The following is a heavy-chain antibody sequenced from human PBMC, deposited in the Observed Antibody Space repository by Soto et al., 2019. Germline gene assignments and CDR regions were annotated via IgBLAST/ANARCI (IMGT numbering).Heavy chain of an antibody. D-gene: IGHD3-10*01. Sequence: QLQLQESGPGLVKPSETLSLTCTVSGGSISSSTYYWGWIRQPPGKGPEWIATIYYSGSTYYNPSLKSRVTISADPSKNQFSLKLSSVTAADTAVYYCARRSYTDTFDIWGQGTMVTVSS. CDR1: GGSISSSTYY. CDR3: ARRSYTDTFDI. CDR2: IYYSGST. J-gene: IGHJ3*02. V-gene: IGHV4-39*01.